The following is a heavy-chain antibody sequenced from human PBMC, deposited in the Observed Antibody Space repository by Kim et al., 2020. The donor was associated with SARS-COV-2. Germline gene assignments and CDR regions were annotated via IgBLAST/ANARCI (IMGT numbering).Heavy chain of an antibody. D-gene: IGHD3-3*02. J-gene: IGHJ4*02. CDR1: GYSISSGYY. V-gene: IGHV4-38-2*02. CDR3: ARDPALSYYVS. Sequence: SETLSLTCTVSGYSISSGYYWGWIRQPPGKGLEWIGSIYHSGSTYYNPSLKSRVTISVDTSKNQFSLKLSSVTAADTAVYYCARDPALSYYVSWGQGTLVTVSS. CDR2: IYHSGST.